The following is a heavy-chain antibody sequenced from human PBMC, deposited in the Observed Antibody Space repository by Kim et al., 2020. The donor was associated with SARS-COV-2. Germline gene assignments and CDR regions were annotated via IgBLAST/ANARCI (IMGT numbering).Heavy chain of an antibody. J-gene: IGHJ3*02. D-gene: IGHD2-21*02. CDR3: ARRGLRVGTSFDI. V-gene: IGHV4-61*01. CDR2: IYYSGST. CDR1: GGSVSSGSYY. Sequence: SETLSLTCTVSGGSVSSGSYYWSWIRQPPGKGLEWIGYIYYSGSTNYNPSLKSRVTISVDTSKNQFSLKLSSVTAADTAVYYCARRGLRVGTSFDIWGQGTMVTVSS.